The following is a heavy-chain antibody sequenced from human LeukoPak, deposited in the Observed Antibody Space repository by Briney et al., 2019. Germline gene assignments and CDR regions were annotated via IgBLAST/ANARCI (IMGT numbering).Heavy chain of an antibody. CDR3: ARERLGPYGSGSYLDY. D-gene: IGHD3-10*01. CDR1: GFTFSDYY. Sequence: GGSLRLSCAASGFTFSDYYMSWIRQAPGKGLERVSYISSSGSTIYYADSVKGRFTISRDNAKNSLYLQMNSLRAEDTAVYYCARERLGPYGSGSYLDYWGQGTLVTVSS. CDR2: ISSSGSTI. V-gene: IGHV3-11*01. J-gene: IGHJ4*02.